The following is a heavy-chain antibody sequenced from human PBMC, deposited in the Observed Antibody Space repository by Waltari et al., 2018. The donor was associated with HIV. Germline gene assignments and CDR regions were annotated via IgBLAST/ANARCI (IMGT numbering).Heavy chain of an antibody. J-gene: IGHJ4*02. D-gene: IGHD1-26*01. CDR1: GGSFSGSF. V-gene: IGHV4-34*01. CDR2: INHSGST. Sequence: QVQLKQWGAGLLKPSETMSLTCAVYGGSFSGSFWSWIRQPPGKGLEWIGEINHSGSTNYNPSLKSRVTISVDTSKNQFSLKLSSVTAADTAVYYCATEWELVYWGQGTLVTVSS. CDR3: ATEWELVY.